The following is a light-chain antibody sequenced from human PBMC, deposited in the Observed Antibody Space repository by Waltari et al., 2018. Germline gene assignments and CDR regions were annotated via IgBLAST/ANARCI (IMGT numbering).Light chain of an antibody. CDR2: NND. Sequence: QSLLTQPPSASGNPGQRVTISCSGDSSNIGGSTVRWYQQIPGAAPKLLIYNNDQRPSGVPERFSGSQSCTSASLAISGLQSEDDGYYYCAAWDDSLTGPVFGIGTKVTVL. J-gene: IGLJ1*01. CDR3: AAWDDSLTGPV. V-gene: IGLV1-44*01. CDR1: SSNIGGST.